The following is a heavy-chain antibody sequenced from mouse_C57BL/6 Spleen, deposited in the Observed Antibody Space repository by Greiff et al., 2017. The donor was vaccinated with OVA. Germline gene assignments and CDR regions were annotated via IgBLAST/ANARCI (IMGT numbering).Heavy chain of an antibody. J-gene: IGHJ1*03. CDR2: IDPSDSYT. CDR3: ARGDGRWYFDV. V-gene: IGHV1-69*01. Sequence: VQLQQPGAELVMPGASVKLSCKASGYPFTSYWMHWVKQRPGQGLEWIGEIDPSDSYTNYNQKFKGKSTLTVDKSSSTAYMQLSSLTSEDSAVYYCARGDGRWYFDVWGTGTTVTVSS. D-gene: IGHD2-3*01. CDR1: GYPFTSYW.